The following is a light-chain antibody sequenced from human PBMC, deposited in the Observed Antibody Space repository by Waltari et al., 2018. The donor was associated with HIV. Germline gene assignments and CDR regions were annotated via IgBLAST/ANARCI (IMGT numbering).Light chain of an antibody. CDR1: QSVSSNY. CDR2: GAS. J-gene: IGKJ1*01. CDR3: QQYGGSSWT. Sequence: EIVLTQSPGTLSLSPGERATLSCRASQSVSSNYLAWYQQKPGQAPRLLIYGASSRATGIPDRFSGSGSGTDFSLTISSLEPEDVAVYYCQQYGGSSWTFGQGTKVEVK. V-gene: IGKV3-20*01.